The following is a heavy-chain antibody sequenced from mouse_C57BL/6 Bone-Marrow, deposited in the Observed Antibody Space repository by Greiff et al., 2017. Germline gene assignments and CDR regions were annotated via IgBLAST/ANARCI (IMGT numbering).Heavy chain of an antibody. CDR2: INPGSGGT. D-gene: IGHD3-1*01. CDR1: GYAFTNYL. V-gene: IGHV1-54*01. CDR3: ARSGVGDY. Sequence: VQLQQSGAELVRPGTSVKVSCKASGYAFTNYLIEWVKQRPGQGLEWIGVINPGSGGTNYNEKFKGKATLTVDQSSSTAYMQLNSLTSEDSAVYYCARSGVGDYWGQGTSVTVSA. J-gene: IGHJ4*01.